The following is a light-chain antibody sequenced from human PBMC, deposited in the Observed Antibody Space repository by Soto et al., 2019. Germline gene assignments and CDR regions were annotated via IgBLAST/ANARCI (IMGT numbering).Light chain of an antibody. CDR1: QGMSSY. CDR3: QHLNNYPPT. Sequence: IQVTQSPSSLSASIGARVTITCRASQGMSSYLAWYQQKPGKVPKLVIYSASTLESGVPSRFSGIGSGTDFTLIISSMQPEDIATYYCQHLNNYPPTCGQGKRLAI. CDR2: SAS. J-gene: IGKJ5*01. V-gene: IGKV1-9*01.